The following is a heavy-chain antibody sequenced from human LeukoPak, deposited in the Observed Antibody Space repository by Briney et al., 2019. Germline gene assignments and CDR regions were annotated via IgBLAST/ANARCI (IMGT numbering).Heavy chain of an antibody. Sequence: GGALRLSCAATGFIFLDYVLNSLRPAGGKGLEGVSPVTGGGNTTHYADSVKGRFTFAENNSKNTLLLKINILKGEAMAVYYCAKDGIAWGSHFDSWGQGTLVTVSS. D-gene: IGHD7-27*01. CDR3: AKDGIAWGSHFDS. CDR1: GFIFLDYV. V-gene: IGHV3-23*01. CDR2: VTGGGNTT. J-gene: IGHJ4*02.